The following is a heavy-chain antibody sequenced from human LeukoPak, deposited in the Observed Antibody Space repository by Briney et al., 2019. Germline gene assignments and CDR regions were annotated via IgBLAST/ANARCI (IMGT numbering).Heavy chain of an antibody. Sequence: PSEALSLTCTVSGGSISSSSYYWGWIRQPPGKGLEWIGSIYHSGSTYYNPSLKSRVTISVDTSKNQFSLKLSSVTAADTAVYYCARGVARSSKFHFSYYFDYWGQGTLVTVSS. CDR3: ARGVARSSKFHFSYYFDY. J-gene: IGHJ4*02. CDR2: IYHSGST. D-gene: IGHD6-6*01. V-gene: IGHV4-39*07. CDR1: GGSISSSSYY.